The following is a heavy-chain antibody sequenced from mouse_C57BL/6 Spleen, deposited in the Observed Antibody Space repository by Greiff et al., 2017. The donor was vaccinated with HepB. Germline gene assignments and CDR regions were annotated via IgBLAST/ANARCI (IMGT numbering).Heavy chain of an antibody. CDR2: ISGGGGNT. CDR3: ARHAGSAMDY. CDR1: GFTFSSYT. V-gene: IGHV5-9*01. Sequence: EVKVVESGGGLVKPGGSLKLSCAASGFTFSSYTMSWVRQTPEKRLEWVATISGGGGNTYYPDSVKGRFTISRDNAKNTLYLQMSSLRSEDTALYYCARHAGSAMDYWGQGTSVTVSS. D-gene: IGHD1-1*01. J-gene: IGHJ4*01.